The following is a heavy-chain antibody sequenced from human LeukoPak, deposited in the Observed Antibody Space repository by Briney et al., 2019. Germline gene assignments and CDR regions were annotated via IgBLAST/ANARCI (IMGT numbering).Heavy chain of an antibody. D-gene: IGHD2-2*01. CDR3: ARGCSSTSCWNWFDP. CDR1: GGSISSYY. J-gene: IGHJ5*02. CDR2: ISYSGST. V-gene: IGHV4-59*01. Sequence: PSETLSLTCTVSGGSISSYYWSWIRQPPGKGLEWIGYISYSGSTNYNPSLKSRVYISVDTSKNQISLKLSSVTAADTDVYYCARGCSSTSCWNWFDPWGQGTLVTVSS.